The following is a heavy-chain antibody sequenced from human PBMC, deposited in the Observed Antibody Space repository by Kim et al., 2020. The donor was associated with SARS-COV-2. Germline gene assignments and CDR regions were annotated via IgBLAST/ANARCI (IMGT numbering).Heavy chain of an antibody. J-gene: IGHJ5*02. Sequence: SETLSLTCAVSGGSIDTYFWSWVRQSAGKGLEWIGRIFPSGTSVSVDYNPSFRSRVIMSVDMSRNQVFLNLTSVTAADTAMYYCARAPGYSSWFAPWGQGILVTVSP. CDR1: GGSIDTYF. CDR3: ARAPGYSSWFAP. V-gene: IGHV4-4*07. CDR2: IFPSGTS. D-gene: IGHD3-22*01.